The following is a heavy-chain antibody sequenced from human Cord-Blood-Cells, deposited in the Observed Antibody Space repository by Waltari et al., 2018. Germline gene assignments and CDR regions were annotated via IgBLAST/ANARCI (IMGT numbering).Heavy chain of an antibody. CDR1: GGSISSSSYY. CDR2: IYYSGSA. Sequence: HLHLQESGPGLVKPSETLSPTCTVSGGSISSSSYYSCWIRQPPGTGLEWIRIIYYSGSAYYNPSLRSRVTISVDTSKNQFSLKLSSVTAADTAVYYCARQRFLEWLLYYCDYWGQGTLVTVSS. D-gene: IGHD3-3*01. J-gene: IGHJ4*02. V-gene: IGHV4-39*01. CDR3: ARQRFLEWLLYYCDY.